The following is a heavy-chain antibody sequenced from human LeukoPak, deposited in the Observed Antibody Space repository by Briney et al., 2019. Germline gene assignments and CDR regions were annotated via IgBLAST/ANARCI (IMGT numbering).Heavy chain of an antibody. D-gene: IGHD3-22*01. J-gene: IGHJ4*02. CDR1: GYSFTIYW. V-gene: IGHV5-51*01. CDR3: ARRPYDSSGYYTHPFDY. Sequence: GESLKISCKGSGYSFTIYWIGWVRQMPGKGLEWMGIIYPGDSDTRYSPSFQGQVTISADKSISTAYLQWSSLKASDTAMYYCARRPYDSSGYYTHPFDYWGQGTLVTVSS. CDR2: IYPGDSDT.